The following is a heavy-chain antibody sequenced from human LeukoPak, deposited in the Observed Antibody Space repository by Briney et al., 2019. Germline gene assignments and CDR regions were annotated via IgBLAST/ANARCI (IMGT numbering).Heavy chain of an antibody. J-gene: IGHJ4*02. Sequence: RPSETLSPTCSVSCGYVGSFSIYYWSWVRQPAGKGLEWIGRIYTGGSTSTSYNPSLKSRVSISVDKSKNHFSLTLRSMILGDTDVYYCAMYNYDTSGFDYWGQGTRVTVSS. D-gene: IGHD3-22*01. V-gene: IGHV4-4*07. CDR1: CGYVGSFSIYY. CDR2: IYTGGST. CDR3: AMYNYDTSGFDY.